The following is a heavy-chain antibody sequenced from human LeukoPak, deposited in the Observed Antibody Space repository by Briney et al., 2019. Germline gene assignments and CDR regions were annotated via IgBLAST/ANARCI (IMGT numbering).Heavy chain of an antibody. J-gene: IGHJ6*02. CDR2: MNPNSGDT. D-gene: IGHD2-8*01. V-gene: IGHV1-8*01. CDR3: ARERVLMVYADYYYYGMDV. Sequence: ASVKVSCKASGYTFSAYDISWVRQATGQGLEWMGWMNPNSGDTAYAQKFQGRVAMTRDTSISTAYMELSSLRSEDTAVYYCARERVLMVYADYYYYGMDVWGQGTTVTVSS. CDR1: GYTFSAYD.